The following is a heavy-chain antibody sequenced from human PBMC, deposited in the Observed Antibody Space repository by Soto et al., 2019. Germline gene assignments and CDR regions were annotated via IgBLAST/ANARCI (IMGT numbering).Heavy chain of an antibody. Sequence: PSETLSLTCAAHGGSLSGYYWSWIRQPPGKGLEWIGEIGHSYGTNYNPSLKSRVAILVDTSKNQFSLKLSSVTAADTAVYYCTTGVDTAKTGYWGQGTLVTVSS. D-gene: IGHD5-18*01. J-gene: IGHJ4*02. V-gene: IGHV4-34*01. CDR2: IGHSYGT. CDR3: TTGVDTAKTGY. CDR1: GGSLSGYY.